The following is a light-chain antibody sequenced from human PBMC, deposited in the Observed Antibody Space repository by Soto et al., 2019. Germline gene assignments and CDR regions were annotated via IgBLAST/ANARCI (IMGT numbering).Light chain of an antibody. V-gene: IGLV2-11*01. CDR2: AVR. Sequence: QSALTQPRSVSGSPGQSVTISCTGTSSDVGGYNFVSWYQQFAGQAPKLLIFAVRKRPAGVPARFSASKSGNTASLTISGLEAEDEADYYCCSYAGSTVFDVFGTGTKLTVL. CDR3: CSYAGSTVFDV. CDR1: SSDVGGYNF. J-gene: IGLJ1*01.